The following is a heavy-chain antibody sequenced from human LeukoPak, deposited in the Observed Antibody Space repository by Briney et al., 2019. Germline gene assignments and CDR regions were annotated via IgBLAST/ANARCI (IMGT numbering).Heavy chain of an antibody. D-gene: IGHD5-12*01. CDR2: IYNTGST. Sequence: SETLSLTCTVSGGSISSYYWNWIRQPPGKGLEWIGYIYNTGSTNYNPSLKSRVTILLDTSKNQFSLKLSSVTAADTAVYYCAREGGGGYSEIDFDYWGQGTLVTVSS. CDR1: GGSISSYY. J-gene: IGHJ4*02. CDR3: AREGGGGYSEIDFDY. V-gene: IGHV4-59*01.